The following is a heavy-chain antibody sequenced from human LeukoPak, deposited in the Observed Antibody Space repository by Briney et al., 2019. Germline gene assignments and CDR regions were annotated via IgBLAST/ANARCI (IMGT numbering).Heavy chain of an antibody. CDR3: ARRQGTTLNFDY. J-gene: IGHJ4*02. D-gene: IGHD1-1*01. Sequence: GASVNSSCKASGYTFSSYGFSWVRQAPGQGLEWMGWINAYNGNTNYAQNLQGRVTMTTDTSTSTAYMELRSLRSDDTAVYYCARRQGTTLNFDYWGQGTLVTVSS. CDR1: GYTFSSYG. V-gene: IGHV1-18*01. CDR2: INAYNGNT.